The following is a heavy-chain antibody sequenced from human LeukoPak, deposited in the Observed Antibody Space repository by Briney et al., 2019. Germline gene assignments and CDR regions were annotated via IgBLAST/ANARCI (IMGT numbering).Heavy chain of an antibody. Sequence: GGSLRLSCAASGFTFDDYAMHWVRQAPGKGLEWVSLISGDGGSTYYADSVKGRFTISRDTSKNTLSLQMNGLRAEDTAFYYCARMVYYYDSSGYNYYFHKWGQGTLVTVSS. D-gene: IGHD3-22*01. CDR2: ISGDGGST. CDR1: GFTFDDYA. J-gene: IGHJ4*02. V-gene: IGHV3-43*02. CDR3: ARMVYYYDSSGYNYYFHK.